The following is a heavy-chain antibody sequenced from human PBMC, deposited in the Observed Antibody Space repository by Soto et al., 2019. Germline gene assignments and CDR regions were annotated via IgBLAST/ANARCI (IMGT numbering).Heavy chain of an antibody. CDR2: IYSSGST. Sequence: ASETLSLTCTVSGGSISSYYWSWIRQPPGKGLEWIGYIYSSGSTNYNPSLKSRVTISLDTSKNQFSLKLSSVTAADTAVYYCARGYNDFWSGYFTWFDPWGQGTLVTVSS. V-gene: IGHV4-59*01. D-gene: IGHD3-3*01. J-gene: IGHJ5*02. CDR1: GGSISSYY. CDR3: ARGYNDFWSGYFTWFDP.